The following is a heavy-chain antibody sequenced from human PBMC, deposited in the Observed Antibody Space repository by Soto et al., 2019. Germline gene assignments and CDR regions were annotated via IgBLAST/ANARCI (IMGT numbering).Heavy chain of an antibody. CDR1: GLMIGSLG. CDR2: IWLDGSER. Sequence: RSRIPSCHAYGLMIGSLGMHWVSQAPGKGLELVSCIWLDGSERYYSDSVKGRFPISRDNPKNTLFLQMTRLRLEDTAVYFCARDASGTTSFLDSWGQGTLAPVS. V-gene: IGHV3-33*01. J-gene: IGHJ5*01. D-gene: IGHD1-1*01. CDR3: ARDASGTTSFLDS.